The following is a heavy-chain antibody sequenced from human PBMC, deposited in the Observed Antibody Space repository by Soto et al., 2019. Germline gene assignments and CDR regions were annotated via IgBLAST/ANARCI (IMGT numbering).Heavy chain of an antibody. D-gene: IGHD2-8*01. CDR3: ARVLGYCTNGVCRWTNYYYHGTDV. CDR1: GYTFTSYG. Sequence: SSVKVSCKASGYTFTSYGISWVRQAPGQGLEWMGWISAYNGNTNYAQKLQSRVTMTTDTSTSTAYMELRSLRSDDTAVYYCARVLGYCTNGVCRWTNYYYHGTDVCGQGTTGTVS. CDR2: ISAYNGNT. J-gene: IGHJ6*02. V-gene: IGHV1-18*01.